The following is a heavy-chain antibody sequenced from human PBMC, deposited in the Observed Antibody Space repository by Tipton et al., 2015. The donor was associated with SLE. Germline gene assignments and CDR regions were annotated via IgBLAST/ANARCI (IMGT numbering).Heavy chain of an antibody. D-gene: IGHD2-21*01. CDR2: IYHSGST. J-gene: IGHJ3*02. CDR3: ASLAYCGGDCLSDAFDI. V-gene: IGHV4-38-2*02. Sequence: TLSLTCTVSGYSISSGYYWGWIRQPPGKGLEWIGSIYHSGSTYYNPSLKSRVTISVDTSKNQFSLKLSSVTAADTAVYYCASLAYCGGDCLSDAFDIWGQGKMVTVSS. CDR1: GYSISSGYY.